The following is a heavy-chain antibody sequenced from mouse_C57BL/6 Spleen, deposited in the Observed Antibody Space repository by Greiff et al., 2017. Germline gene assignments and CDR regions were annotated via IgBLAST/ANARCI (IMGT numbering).Heavy chain of an antibody. CDR1: GYTFTDYN. CDR2: INPNNGGT. V-gene: IGHV1-22*01. CDR3: TPDYYGSSYYWYFDG. Sequence: EVQLQQSGPELVKPGASVTMSCKASGYTFTDYNMHWVTQSHGKSLAWIGYINPNNGGTSYNQKFKGSATLTVNKSSSTAYMEPRSLTSEDSAVYYCTPDYYGSSYYWYFDGWGTGTTVTVSS. D-gene: IGHD1-1*01. J-gene: IGHJ1*03.